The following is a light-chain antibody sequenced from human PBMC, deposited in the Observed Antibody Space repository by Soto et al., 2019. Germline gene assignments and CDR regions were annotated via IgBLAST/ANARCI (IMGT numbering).Light chain of an antibody. CDR1: QSISSW. CDR2: KAS. Sequence: DIQMTQSPSTLSASVGDRVTITCPASQSISSWWAWYQQKPGRAPKLLIHKASSLEGGVPSRLSGSGSGTEFTLTSSSLQADDVATYYSLQYNSYIIFGGGTKVEIK. J-gene: IGKJ4*01. V-gene: IGKV1-5*03. CDR3: LQYNSYII.